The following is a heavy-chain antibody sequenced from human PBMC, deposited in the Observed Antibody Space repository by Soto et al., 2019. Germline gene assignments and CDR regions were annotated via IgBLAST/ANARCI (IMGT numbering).Heavy chain of an antibody. J-gene: IGHJ6*02. Sequence: QVQLVESGGGVVQPGRSLRLSCAASGFTFSSYAMHWVRQAPGKGLEWVAVISYDGSNKYYADSVKGRFTISRDNSKNTLYRQMNSLRAEDTAVYYCAKGGMAMGGMDVGGQGTTVTVSS. V-gene: IGHV3-30-3*01. D-gene: IGHD2-8*01. CDR1: GFTFSSYA. CDR3: AKGGMAMGGMDV. CDR2: ISYDGSNK.